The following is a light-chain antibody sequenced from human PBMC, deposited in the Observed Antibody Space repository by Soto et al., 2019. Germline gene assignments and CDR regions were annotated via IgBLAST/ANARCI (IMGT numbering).Light chain of an antibody. Sequence: QSALTQPASVSGSPGQSITISCTGTSSDVGGYNYVSWYQQHPGKAPKLMIYDVSNRPSGVSNRFSGSKSGNTASLTISGLQAEDEADYYCGSYTSSILYVFGTGTKVTVL. CDR3: GSYTSSILYV. CDR1: SSDVGGYNY. V-gene: IGLV2-14*01. CDR2: DVS. J-gene: IGLJ1*01.